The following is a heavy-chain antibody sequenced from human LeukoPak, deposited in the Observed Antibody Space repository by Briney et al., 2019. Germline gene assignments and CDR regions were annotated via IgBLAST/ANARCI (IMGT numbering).Heavy chain of an antibody. J-gene: IGHJ4*02. CDR2: INPSSGGT. D-gene: IGHD2-2*01. CDR1: GYSFISYW. CDR3: ARDVGEYCSSVSCYASDY. V-gene: IGHV1-2*02. Sequence: GESLKISCKGSGYSFISYWIVWVRQAPGQGLEWMGWINPSSGGTNYAQKFQGRVTMTRDTSISTAYMELSRLRSDDTAIYYCARDVGEYCSSVSCYASDYWGQGTLVTVSS.